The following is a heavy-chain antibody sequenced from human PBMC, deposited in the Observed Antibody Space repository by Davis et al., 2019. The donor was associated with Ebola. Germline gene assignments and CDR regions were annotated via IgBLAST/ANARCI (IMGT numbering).Heavy chain of an antibody. Sequence: GESLKISCAASGFTFSGSAMHWVRQASGKGLEWVGRIRSKANSYATAYAASVKGRFTISRDDSKNTAYLQMNSLKTEDTAVYYCTSVTYYYGSGSYTYYFDYWGQGTLVTVSS. CDR3: TSVTYYYGSGSYTYYFDY. CDR1: GFTFSGSA. D-gene: IGHD3-10*01. V-gene: IGHV3-73*01. CDR2: IRSKANSYAT. J-gene: IGHJ4*02.